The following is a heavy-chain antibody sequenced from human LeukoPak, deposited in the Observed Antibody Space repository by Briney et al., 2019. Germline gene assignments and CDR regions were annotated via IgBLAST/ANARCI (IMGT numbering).Heavy chain of an antibody. D-gene: IGHD3-3*02. J-gene: IGHJ4*02. CDR2: IYYSGST. CDR1: GGSISSYY. V-gene: IGHV4-59*08. CDR3: ARQGHFWSGYYFFDY. Sequence: SETLSLTCTGSGGSISSYYWSWIRQPPGKGLEWIGYIYYSGSTNYNPSLKSRVTISVDTSKNQFSLKLSSVTAADTAVYYCARQGHFWSGYYFFDYWGQGTLVTVSS.